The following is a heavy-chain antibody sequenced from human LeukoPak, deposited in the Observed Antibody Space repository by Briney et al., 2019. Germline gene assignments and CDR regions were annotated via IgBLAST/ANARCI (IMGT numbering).Heavy chain of an antibody. D-gene: IGHD3-22*01. Sequence: GGSLRLSCAASGFTFDDYAMHWVRQAPGKGLELVGRTRNKANSYTTEYAASVKGIFSISRDDSKNSLYLQMNSLKTEDTAVYYCARVSGSDYYDSWYFDYWGHGILVTVSS. CDR3: ARVSGSDYYDSWYFDY. J-gene: IGHJ4*01. CDR2: TRNKANSYTT. CDR1: GFTFDDYA. V-gene: IGHV3-72*01.